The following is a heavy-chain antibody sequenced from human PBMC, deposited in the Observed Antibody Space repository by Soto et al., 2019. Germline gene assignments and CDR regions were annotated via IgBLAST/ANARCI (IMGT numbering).Heavy chain of an antibody. J-gene: IGHJ1*01. D-gene: IGHD2-2*01. V-gene: IGHV3-23*01. CDR1: GFTFSSYA. CDR2: ISGGGDNT. Sequence: EVPLLESGGGLVQPGESLRLSCATSGFTFSSYAMGWVRQAPGKGLDWVSAISGGGDNTYYADSVKGRFTISRDNSKNTLFLQVNSLRAEDTAVYYCARDIGYCFSTSCYFGHWGQGTLVTVSS. CDR3: ARDIGYCFSTSCYFGH.